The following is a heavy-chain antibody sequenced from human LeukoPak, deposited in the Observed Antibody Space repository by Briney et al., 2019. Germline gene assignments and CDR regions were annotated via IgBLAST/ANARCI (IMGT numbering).Heavy chain of an antibody. CDR1: GGAFSGYY. CDR3: ARTGGVIVIEYFQH. V-gene: IGHV4-34*01. J-gene: IGHJ1*01. Sequence: SETLSLTCAVYGGAFSGYYWSWIRQPPGKGLEWSGEINHSGSTNYNPSLKSRVTISVETPKNQFSLKLSSVPAADTAVYYCARTGGVIVIEYFQHWGQGTLVTVSS. D-gene: IGHD3-16*02. CDR2: INHSGST.